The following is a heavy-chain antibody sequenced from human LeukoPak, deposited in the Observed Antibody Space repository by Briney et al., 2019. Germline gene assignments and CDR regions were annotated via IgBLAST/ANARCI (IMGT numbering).Heavy chain of an antibody. J-gene: IGHJ4*02. D-gene: IGHD3-16*01. V-gene: IGHV1-69*04. Sequence: GASVKVSCKASGGTFSSYAISWVRQAPGQGLEWMGRIIPILGIANYAQKFQGRVTITADKSTSTAYMELSSLRSEDTAVYYCARGRMGFGEDYWGQGTLVTVSS. CDR1: GGTFSSYA. CDR3: ARGRMGFGEDY. CDR2: IIPILGIA.